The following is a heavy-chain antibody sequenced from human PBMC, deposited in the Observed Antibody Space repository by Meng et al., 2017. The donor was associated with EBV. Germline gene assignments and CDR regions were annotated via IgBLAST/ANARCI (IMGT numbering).Heavy chain of an antibody. V-gene: IGHV4-34*01. CDR3: ARGVNLGSWFDY. J-gene: IGHJ4*02. D-gene: IGHD6-13*01. Sequence: QFQLQQAGGVLLQPSAPLALTGTAGCGSFSGYSCSSIRQLPAWVLEWSGKINHSGSTKYNPSLKSRVSIAVYTSKNQSPLKLCSVTAADTAVYYCARGVNLGSWFDYWGQGTLVTVSS. CDR2: INHSGST. CDR1: CGSFSGYS.